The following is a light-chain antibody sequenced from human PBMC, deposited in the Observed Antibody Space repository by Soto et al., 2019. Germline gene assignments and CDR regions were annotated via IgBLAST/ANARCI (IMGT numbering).Light chain of an antibody. CDR2: GAS. J-gene: IGKJ3*01. CDR1: QSVSVTS. CDR3: QQYGTSPFT. Sequence: IVLTQSPDTLSLSPGERATLSCRASQSVSVTSLAWYQQKPGQAPRLLIYGASSRATGIPDRFSAWGSGTDFTLTIRRLEPEDFGVYYCQQYGTSPFTFGPGTKVDFK. V-gene: IGKV3-20*01.